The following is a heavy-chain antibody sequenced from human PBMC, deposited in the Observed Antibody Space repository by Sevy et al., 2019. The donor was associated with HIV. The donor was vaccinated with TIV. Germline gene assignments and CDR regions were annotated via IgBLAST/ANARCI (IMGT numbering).Heavy chain of an antibody. CDR1: GYTFTSYD. CDR3: ARGHYYDSSGQCDAFDI. CDR2: MNPNSGNT. D-gene: IGHD3-22*01. Sequence: ASVKVSCKASGYTFTSYDSNWVRQATGQGLEWMGWMNPNSGNTGYTQKFQGRVTMTRKTSISTAYMELSSLRSEDTAVYYCARGHYYDSSGQCDAFDIWGQGTMVTVSS. J-gene: IGHJ3*02. V-gene: IGHV1-8*01.